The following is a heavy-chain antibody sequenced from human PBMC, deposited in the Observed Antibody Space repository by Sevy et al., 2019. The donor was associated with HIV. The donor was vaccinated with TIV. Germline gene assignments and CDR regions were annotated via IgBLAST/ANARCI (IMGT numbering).Heavy chain of an antibody. D-gene: IGHD6-19*01. CDR1: GFTFSSYA. CDR2: ISGSGGST. J-gene: IGHJ4*02. V-gene: IGHV3-23*01. Sequence: GGSLRLSCAASGFTFSSYAMSWVRQAPGKGLEWVSAISGSGGSTYYADSVKGRFTISRDNSKNKRYLQMNSLRAEDTAVYYCAKVKRIAVAGRSYFDYWGQGTLVTVSS. CDR3: AKVKRIAVAGRSYFDY.